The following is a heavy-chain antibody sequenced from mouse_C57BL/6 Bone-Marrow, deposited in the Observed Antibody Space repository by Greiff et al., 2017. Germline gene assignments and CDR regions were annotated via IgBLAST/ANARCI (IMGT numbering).Heavy chain of an antibody. CDR3: ARGDDYDGTGFDY. Sequence: QVQLQQPGAELVMPGASVKLSCKASGYTFTSYWMHWVKQRPGQGLEWIGEIDPSDSYTNYNQKFKGKSTLTVAKSSSTAYMQLSSLTSEDSAVYYCARGDDYDGTGFDYWGQGTTLTVSS. CDR1: GYTFTSYW. D-gene: IGHD2-4*01. CDR2: IDPSDSYT. V-gene: IGHV1-69*01. J-gene: IGHJ2*01.